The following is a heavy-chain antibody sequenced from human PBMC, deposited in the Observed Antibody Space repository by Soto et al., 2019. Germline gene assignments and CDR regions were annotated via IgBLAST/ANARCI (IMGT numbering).Heavy chain of an antibody. CDR2: INPSDST. J-gene: IGHJ4*02. V-gene: IGHV1-46*02. Sequence: ASVKVSCKAPEHIFNNYYMHWVRQAPGQGLEWLGIINPSDSTAYAQNLQGRVTITRDTSTSTVYMELRSLRSEDTAVYFFSRAVRVDYSGASKDHWGPGTLVTVSS. CDR3: SRAVRVDYSGASKDH. CDR1: EHIFNNYY. D-gene: IGHD4-4*01.